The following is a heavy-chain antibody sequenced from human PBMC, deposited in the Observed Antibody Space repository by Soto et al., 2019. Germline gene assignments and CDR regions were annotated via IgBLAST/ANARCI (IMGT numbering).Heavy chain of an antibody. D-gene: IGHD3-3*01. J-gene: IGHJ3*02. Sequence: GGSLRLSCAASGFTFSSYWMSWVRQAPGKGLEWVANIKQDGSEKYYVDSVKGRFTISRDNAKNSLYLQMNSLRAEDTAVYYCARDRGVFWTGCAFDIWGQGTMVTVSS. CDR1: GFTFSSYW. CDR3: ARDRGVFWTGCAFDI. CDR2: IKQDGSEK. V-gene: IGHV3-7*03.